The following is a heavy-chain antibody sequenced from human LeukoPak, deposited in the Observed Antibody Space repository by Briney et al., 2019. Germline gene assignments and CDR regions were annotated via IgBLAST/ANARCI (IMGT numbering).Heavy chain of an antibody. CDR2: INPNSGGT. CDR1: GYTFTGYY. Sequence: GASVKVSCKASGYTFTGYYMHWVRQAPGQGLEWMGWINPNSGGTNYAQKFQGRVTMTRDTSISTAYMELSRLRSDDTAVYYCARDRRVRGVSPPDRWGQGTLVTVSS. J-gene: IGHJ4*02. V-gene: IGHV1-2*02. CDR3: ARDRRVRGVSPPDR. D-gene: IGHD3-10*01.